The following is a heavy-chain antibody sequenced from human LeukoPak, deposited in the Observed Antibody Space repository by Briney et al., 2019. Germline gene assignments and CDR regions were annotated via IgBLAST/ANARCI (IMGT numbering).Heavy chain of an antibody. CDR2: ISAYNGNT. D-gene: IGHD2-2*01. CDR3: ARTRGTSSNGVGFDY. Sequence: GASAKVSCKASGYTFTSYGISWVRQAPGQGLEWMGWISAYNGNTNYAQKLQGRVTMTTDTSTSTAYMELRSLRSDDTAVYYCARTRGTSSNGVGFDYWGQGTLVTVSS. CDR1: GYTFTSYG. J-gene: IGHJ4*02. V-gene: IGHV1-18*01.